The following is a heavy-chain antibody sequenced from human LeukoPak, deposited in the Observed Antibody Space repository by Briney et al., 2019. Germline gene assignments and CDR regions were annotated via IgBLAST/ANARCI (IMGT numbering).Heavy chain of an antibody. CDR2: INQDGSEK. J-gene: IGHJ4*02. D-gene: IGHD3-22*01. CDR3: ARMYYHDSSDYYWAPDY. Sequence: GGSLRLSCGASGFTFDDYWMSWVRQAPGQGLEWVANINQDGSEKYYLDSAKGRFTISRDNAKNTLYLQMNSLRAEDTAVYYCARMYYHDSSDYYWAPDYWGQGTLVTVSS. V-gene: IGHV3-7*01. CDR1: GFTFDDYW.